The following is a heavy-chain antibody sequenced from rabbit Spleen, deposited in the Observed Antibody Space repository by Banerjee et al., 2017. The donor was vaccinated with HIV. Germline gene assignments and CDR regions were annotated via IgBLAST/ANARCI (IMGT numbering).Heavy chain of an antibody. D-gene: IGHD4-2*01. CDR2: IDPVFGIT. CDR3: TRDAAGREDFNL. Sequence: QLVESGGGLVQPGGSLKLSCKASGFTLSSYYMNWVRQAPGKGLEWIGYIDPVFGITYYANWVNGRFSISRENAQNTVFLQMTSLTAADTATYFCTRDAAGREDFNLWGSGTLVTVS. V-gene: IGHV1S7*01. J-gene: IGHJ4*01. CDR1: GFTLSSYY.